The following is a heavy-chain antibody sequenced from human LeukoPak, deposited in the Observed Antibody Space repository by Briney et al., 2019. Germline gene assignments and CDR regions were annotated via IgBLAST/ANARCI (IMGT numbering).Heavy chain of an antibody. D-gene: IGHD5-18*01. Sequence: SETLSLTCTVSGGSISSGGYYWSWIRQPPGKGLEWIGYIYHSGSTYYNPSLKSRVTISVDRSKNQFSLKLSSVTAADTAVYYCARGVIQLWSHSWFDPWGQGTLVTVSS. J-gene: IGHJ5*02. CDR2: IYHSGST. V-gene: IGHV4-30-2*01. CDR3: ARGVIQLWSHSWFDP. CDR1: GGSISSGGYY.